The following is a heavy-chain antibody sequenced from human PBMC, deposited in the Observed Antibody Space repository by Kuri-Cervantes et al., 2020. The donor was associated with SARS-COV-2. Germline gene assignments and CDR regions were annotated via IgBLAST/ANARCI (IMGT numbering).Heavy chain of an antibody. CDR3: TRGRVGAKK. Sequence: GGSLRLSCAASGFTFSSYEMNWVRQTPGKGLEWVSYISSTGDTIYYADSVKGRFTISRDNAKNSLYLQMNSLRAEDTAVHYCTRGRVGAKKWGQGTLVTVSS. V-gene: IGHV3-48*03. CDR1: GFTFSSYE. CDR2: ISSTGDTI. J-gene: IGHJ4*02. D-gene: IGHD1-26*01.